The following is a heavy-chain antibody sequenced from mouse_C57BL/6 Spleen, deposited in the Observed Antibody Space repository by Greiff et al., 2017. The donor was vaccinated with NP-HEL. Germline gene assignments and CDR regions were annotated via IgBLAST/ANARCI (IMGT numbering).Heavy chain of an antibody. D-gene: IGHD1-1*02. V-gene: IGHV1-22*01. CDR2: INPNNGGT. J-gene: IGHJ3*01. CDR1: GYTFTDYN. Sequence: VQLQQSGPELVKPGASVKMSCKASGYTFTDYNMHWVKQSHGKSLEWIGYINPNNGGTSYNQKFKGKATLTVNKSSSTAYMELRSLTSEDSAVYYCARAIGGSSVFAYWGQGTLVTVSA. CDR3: ARAIGGSSVFAY.